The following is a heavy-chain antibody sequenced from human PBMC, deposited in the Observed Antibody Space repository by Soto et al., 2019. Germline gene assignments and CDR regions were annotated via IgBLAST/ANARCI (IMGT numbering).Heavy chain of an antibody. D-gene: IGHD6-19*01. CDR2: SSGNGGST. CDR3: AVGVRSRGRYAAFYY. Sequence: GAPPRLSCAPSGFTFSSYAMSWVRQAPAKGLEWVSASSGNGGSTYNADSVTCRFTISRDNSKNTLYLQMYSLRAEGTAVYYCAVGVRSRGRYAAFYYWGQGALVTVSS. CDR1: GFTFSSYA. J-gene: IGHJ4*02. V-gene: IGHV3-23*01.